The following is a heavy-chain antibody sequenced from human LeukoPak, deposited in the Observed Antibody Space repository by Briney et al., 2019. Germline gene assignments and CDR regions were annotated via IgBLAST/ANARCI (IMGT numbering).Heavy chain of an antibody. Sequence: SETLSLTCTVSGGSISSGSYYWSWIRQPAGKGLEWIGRSCTSGSTNYNPSLKSRVTISVDTSKNQFSLKLSSVTAADMAVYYCAGSGGRDWYFDLWGRGTLVTVSS. CDR3: AGSGGRDWYFDL. CDR2: SCTSGST. J-gene: IGHJ2*01. D-gene: IGHD6-25*01. CDR1: GGSISSGSYY. V-gene: IGHV4-61*02.